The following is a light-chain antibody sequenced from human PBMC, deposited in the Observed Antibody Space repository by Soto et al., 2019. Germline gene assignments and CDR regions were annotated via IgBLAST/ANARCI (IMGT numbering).Light chain of an antibody. V-gene: IGLV2-11*01. CDR2: DVS. CDR3: CSFAGSYNFWV. CDR1: SSDVGDYNY. J-gene: IGLJ3*02. Sequence: QSALTQPRSVSGSPGQSVTISCTGTSSDVGDYNYVSWYQQYPGKAPKLVIYDVSKRPSGVPDRFSGSKSGNTASLTISGLQDEDEADYYCCSFAGSYNFWVFGGGTKLTVL.